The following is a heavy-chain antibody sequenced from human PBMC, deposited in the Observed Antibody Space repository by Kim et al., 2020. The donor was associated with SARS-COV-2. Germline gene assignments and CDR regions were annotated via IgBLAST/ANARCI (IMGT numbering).Heavy chain of an antibody. J-gene: IGHJ6*02. CDR3: AKGGLVWFGELSPYYYYGMDV. V-gene: IGHV3-23*01. D-gene: IGHD3-10*01. Sequence: FTISRDNSKNTLYLQMNSLRAEDTAVYYCAKGGLVWFGELSPYYYYGMDVWGQGTTVTVSS.